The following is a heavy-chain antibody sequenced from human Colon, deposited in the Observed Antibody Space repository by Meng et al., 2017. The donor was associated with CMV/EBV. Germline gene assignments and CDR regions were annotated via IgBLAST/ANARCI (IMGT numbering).Heavy chain of an antibody. CDR3: SASFDY. J-gene: IGHJ4*02. D-gene: IGHD3-16*01. CDR2: INTNTGNP. CDR1: GYTFSTYH. Sequence: ASVKVSCNASGYTFSTYHVNWVRQAPGQGLEWMGWINTNTGNPTYAQGFIGRFVFSLATSISTAYLQISGLKAEDTAVYYCSASFDYWGQGTLVTVSS. V-gene: IGHV7-4-1*02.